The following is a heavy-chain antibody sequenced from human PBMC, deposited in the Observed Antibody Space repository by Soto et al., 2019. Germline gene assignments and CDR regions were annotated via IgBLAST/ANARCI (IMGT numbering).Heavy chain of an antibody. J-gene: IGHJ6*03. CDR2: IGDTGGTT. Sequence: GGSLRLSCAASGFTFSSYSMAWVRQAPGKGLEWVSIIGDTGGTTIYADSVRGRFTISRDNSKSTLYLQMNSLRAEDTAVYYCARDPRLLWFGELSRPLYYYYYMDVWGKGTTVTVSS. V-gene: IGHV3-23*01. CDR3: ARDPRLLWFGELSRPLYYYYYMDV. D-gene: IGHD3-10*01. CDR1: GFTFSSYS.